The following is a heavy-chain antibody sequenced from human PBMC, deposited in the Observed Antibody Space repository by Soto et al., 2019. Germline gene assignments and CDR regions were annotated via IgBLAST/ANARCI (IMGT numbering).Heavy chain of an antibody. CDR1: GVTFSSFG. CDR3: AKDLREMATIRPDY. J-gene: IGHJ4*02. Sequence: QVQLVESGGGVVQPGGSLRLSCAASGVTFSSFGIHWVRQAPGKGLEWVAVISYDGIDKNYGDSVKGRFTISRENSKNMVYLQMNSLRAEDTAVYYCAKDLREMATIRPDYWGQGILVTVSS. CDR2: ISYDGIDK. D-gene: IGHD5-12*01. V-gene: IGHV3-30*18.